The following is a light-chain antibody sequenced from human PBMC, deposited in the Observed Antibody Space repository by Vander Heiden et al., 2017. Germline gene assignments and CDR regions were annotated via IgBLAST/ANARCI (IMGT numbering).Light chain of an antibody. J-gene: IGLJ2*01. V-gene: IGLV3-19*01. CDR2: GKN. CDR3: NSRDSSGNPV. CDR1: SLRSYY. Sequence: SSELTQDPAVSVALGQTVRITCQGDSLRSYYASWYQQKPGQAPVLVIYGKNSRPSGIPDRFSGSSSGNTASLTITGAQAEDEADYYCNSRDSSGNPVFGGGTKLTVL.